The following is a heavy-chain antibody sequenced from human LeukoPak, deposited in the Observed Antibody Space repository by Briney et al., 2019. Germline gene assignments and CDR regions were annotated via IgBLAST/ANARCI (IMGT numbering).Heavy chain of an antibody. V-gene: IGHV4-39*07. CDR2: IYYSGST. Sequence: PSETLSLTCTVSGGSISSSYYWGWIRQPPGKGLEWIGSIYYSGSTYYNPSLKSRVTISVDTSKNQFSLKLSSVTAADTAVYYCARVVLSYGSGSLYVWGKGTTVTVSS. D-gene: IGHD3-10*01. J-gene: IGHJ6*04. CDR1: GGSISSSYY. CDR3: ARVVLSYGSGSLYV.